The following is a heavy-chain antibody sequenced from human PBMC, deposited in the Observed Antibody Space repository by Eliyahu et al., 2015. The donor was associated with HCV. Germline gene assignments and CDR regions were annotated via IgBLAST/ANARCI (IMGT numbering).Heavy chain of an antibody. V-gene: IGHV4-39*01. CDR1: GGSISSTSYY. CDR3: ARFVCGSACGYSGYDPEPRYYFDY. J-gene: IGHJ4*02. D-gene: IGHD5-12*01. CDR2: IYYTGST. Sequence: QLQLQESGPGLVKPSETLSXTCTVSGGSISSTSYYWGXXRRPPGKGLXWIGSIYYTGSTYYNPSLKSRVTKSVDTSKNQFSLKLSSVTAADTAMYYCARFVCGSACGYSGYDPEPRYYFDYWGQGTLVTVSS.